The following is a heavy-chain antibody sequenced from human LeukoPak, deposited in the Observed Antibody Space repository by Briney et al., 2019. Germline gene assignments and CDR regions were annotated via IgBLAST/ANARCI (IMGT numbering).Heavy chain of an antibody. D-gene: IGHD3-10*01. V-gene: IGHV3-21*01. CDR2: ISSSSSYI. CDR1: GFTFSSYS. Sequence: GGSLRLSCAASGFTFSSYSMNWVRQAPGKGLEWVSSISSSSSYIYYADSLKGRFTISRDNAKNSLYLQMNSLRAEDTAVYYCARCPYYYGSGSYYMDVWGKGTTVTVSS. CDR3: ARCPYYYGSGSYYMDV. J-gene: IGHJ6*03.